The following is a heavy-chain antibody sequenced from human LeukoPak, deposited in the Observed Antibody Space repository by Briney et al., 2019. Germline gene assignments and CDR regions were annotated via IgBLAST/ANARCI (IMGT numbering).Heavy chain of an antibody. D-gene: IGHD1-26*01. CDR1: RFTFSNYW. CDR3: AKWGPHCVGDYCPALDS. J-gene: IGHJ4*02. Sequence: GGSLRLSCVVSRFTFSNYWMSWVRQAPGKGLEWVANINQDGSKKVYADSMEGRFTISRDNAKESLYFQLNSLRADDTAVYYCAKWGPHCVGDYCPALDSWGQGTLVTVSS. CDR2: INQDGSKK. V-gene: IGHV3-7*01.